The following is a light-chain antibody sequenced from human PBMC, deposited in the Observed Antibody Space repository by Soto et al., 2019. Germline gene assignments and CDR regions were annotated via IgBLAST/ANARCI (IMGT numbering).Light chain of an antibody. J-gene: IGKJ4*01. Sequence: EIQMTQSPSTMSGSVGDRSTSTRLASQPISSWLAWYQQKPGKAPQLLIYDASSLESGVPSRFSGSRSGTEFTLNISSLQPDDFATYYCQQYNSYSPLTFGRGTKGVI. V-gene: IGKV1-5*01. CDR2: DAS. CDR1: QPISSW. CDR3: QQYNSYSPLT.